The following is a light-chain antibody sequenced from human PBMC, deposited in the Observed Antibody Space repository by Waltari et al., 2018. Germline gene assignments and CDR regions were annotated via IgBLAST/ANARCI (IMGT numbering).Light chain of an antibody. V-gene: IGLV2-11*01. Sequence: QSALTQPHSVSGSVGESVTISCTGTGSAYVSWYQQLPGKAPKLLIYDIFQRPSGVPDRFFGSKSGNSASLTVSGLQTEDEADYYCCSFEGTWVFGGGTKLTVL. J-gene: IGLJ3*02. CDR3: CSFEGTWV. CDR1: GSAY. CDR2: DIF.